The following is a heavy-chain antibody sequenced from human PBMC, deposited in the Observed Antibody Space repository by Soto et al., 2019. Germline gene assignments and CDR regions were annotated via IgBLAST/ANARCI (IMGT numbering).Heavy chain of an antibody. Sequence: SETLSLTCSVSGGSISNYYWSWIRQPPGKGLEWIGYIYYNGNTHYNPSLRSRVTISVDTSKNQFSLKLSSVTAADTAVYYCARSVKYYDILTGYYTGFDYWGQGTLVTVSS. J-gene: IGHJ4*02. V-gene: IGHV4-59*12. CDR2: IYYNGNT. CDR3: ARSVKYYDILTGYYTGFDY. D-gene: IGHD3-9*01. CDR1: GGSISNYY.